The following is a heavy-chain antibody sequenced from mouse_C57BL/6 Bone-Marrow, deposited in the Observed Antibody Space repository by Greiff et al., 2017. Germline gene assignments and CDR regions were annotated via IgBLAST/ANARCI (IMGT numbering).Heavy chain of an antibody. CDR3: ASHDYGSSPAWFAY. Sequence: VQLQQSGAELVRPGTSVKVSCKASGYAFTNYLIEWVKQRPGQGLEWIGVINPGSGGTNYNEKFKGKATLTADKSSSTAYMQLSSLTSEDSAVYFCASHDYGSSPAWFAYWGQGALVTVSA. J-gene: IGHJ3*01. CDR1: GYAFTNYL. CDR2: INPGSGGT. V-gene: IGHV1-54*01. D-gene: IGHD1-1*01.